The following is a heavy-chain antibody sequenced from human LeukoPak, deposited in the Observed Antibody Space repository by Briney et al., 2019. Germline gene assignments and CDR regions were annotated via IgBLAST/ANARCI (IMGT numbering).Heavy chain of an antibody. CDR1: GGTFSSYA. Sequence: ASVKVSCKASGGTFSSYAISWVRQAPGQGLEWMGRIIPILGIANYAQKFQGRVTITADKSTSTAYMELSSLRSEDTAVYYCARQPSGSPRGYWGQGTLVTVSS. CDR3: ARQPSGSPRGY. J-gene: IGHJ4*02. D-gene: IGHD3-10*01. V-gene: IGHV1-69*04. CDR2: IIPILGIA.